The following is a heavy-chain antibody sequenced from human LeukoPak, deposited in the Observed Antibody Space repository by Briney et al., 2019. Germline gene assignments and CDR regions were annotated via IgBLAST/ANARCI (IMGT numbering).Heavy chain of an antibody. CDR3: ARDPRPWNRYSDY. CDR1: GFTFSSYS. V-gene: IGHV3-21*01. CDR2: ISSSSSYI. J-gene: IGHJ4*02. Sequence: KPGGSLRLSCAASGFTFSSYSMNWVRQAPGKGLEWVSSISSSSSYIYYADSVKGRFTISRDNAKNSLYLQMNSLRAEDTAVYYCARDPRPWNRYSDYWGQGTLVTVSS. D-gene: IGHD3-9*01.